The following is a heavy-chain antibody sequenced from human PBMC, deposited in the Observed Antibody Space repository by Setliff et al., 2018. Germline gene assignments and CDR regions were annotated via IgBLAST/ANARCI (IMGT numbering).Heavy chain of an antibody. CDR3: ARAPRLEWILPTFDY. CDR2: ISAYTGKT. D-gene: IGHD3-3*01. Sequence: ASVKVSCKASGYTFKTYGFTWVRQAPGQGLEWMEWISAYTGKTDYAQNFQGRVTMTTDTSTNTAYLELRSLRYDDTAVYFCARAPRLEWILPTFDYWGQGTPVTVSS. CDR1: GYTFKTYG. V-gene: IGHV1-18*01. J-gene: IGHJ4*02.